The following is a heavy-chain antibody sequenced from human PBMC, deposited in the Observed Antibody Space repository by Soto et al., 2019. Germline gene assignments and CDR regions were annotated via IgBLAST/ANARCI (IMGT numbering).Heavy chain of an antibody. CDR1: GLTFSSYA. J-gene: IGHJ6*02. D-gene: IGHD3-3*01. CDR3: AKDKEWSTHYYGMDV. CDR2: ISGSGGST. V-gene: IGHV3-23*01. Sequence: PGGSLRLSCAASGLTFSSYAMSWVRQAPGKGLEWVSAISGSGGSTYYADSVKGRFTISRDNSKNTLYLQMNSLRAEDTAIYYCAKDKEWSTHYYGMDVSGQGTTVTVSS.